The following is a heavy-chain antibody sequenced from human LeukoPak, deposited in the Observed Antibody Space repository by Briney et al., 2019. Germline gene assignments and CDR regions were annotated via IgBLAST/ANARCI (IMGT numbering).Heavy chain of an antibody. CDR3: ARHLSGTTMSHYFDF. J-gene: IGHJ4*02. CDR2: IYSSGNT. Sequence: SETLSLTCSVTGDSISSGRNYWGWIRQSPGKGLEWIASIYSSGNTHSNPSLKSRVSISVDTSKNQVSLKLYSVTASDAAIYYCARHLSGTTMSHYFDFWGQGTLVTVSS. D-gene: IGHD1-1*01. CDR1: GDSISSGRNY. V-gene: IGHV4-39*01.